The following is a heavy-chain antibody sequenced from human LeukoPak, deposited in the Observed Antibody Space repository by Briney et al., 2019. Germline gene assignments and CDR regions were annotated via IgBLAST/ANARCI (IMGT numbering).Heavy chain of an antibody. J-gene: IGHJ5*02. Sequence: SETLSLTCTVSGGSISSYYWSWVRQSPGKGLEWVGYIFTSGWTDYNPSLKSRVTMSVDTSKNQLSMELRFLTAADTAVYYCATSHDVKTAPYDLWGQGTLVTVSS. V-gene: IGHV4-4*09. CDR1: GGSISSYY. D-gene: IGHD2-21*01. CDR3: ATSHDVKTAPYDL. CDR2: IFTSGWT.